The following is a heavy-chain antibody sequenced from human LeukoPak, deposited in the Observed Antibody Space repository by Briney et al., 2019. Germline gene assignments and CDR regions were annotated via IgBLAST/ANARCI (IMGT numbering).Heavy chain of an antibody. Sequence: PGGSLRLSCAASGFTVSSNYMSWVRQAPGKGLEWVSLINSGGTTYYADSVKGRFTISRDNSKNTLYLQMNSLRAEATAVYYCARDSSTWAFDYWGQGTLVTVSS. J-gene: IGHJ4*02. CDR3: ARDSSTWAFDY. D-gene: IGHD1-1*01. V-gene: IGHV3-53*01. CDR2: INSGGTT. CDR1: GFTVSSNY.